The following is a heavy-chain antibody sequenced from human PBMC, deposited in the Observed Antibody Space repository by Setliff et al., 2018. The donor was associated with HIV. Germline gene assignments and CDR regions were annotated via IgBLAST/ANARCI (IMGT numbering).Heavy chain of an antibody. Sequence: ASVKVSCKASGYTFSSYDINWVRQATGQGLEWMGWMNPNSGNTGYAQKFQGRVTMTRDTSISTAYMELNNLISEDTAVYYCARGTFYGSGSHLIGYWGQGTLVTVSS. J-gene: IGHJ4*02. CDR3: ARGTFYGSGSHLIGY. V-gene: IGHV1-8*02. CDR1: GYTFSSYD. CDR2: MNPNSGNT. D-gene: IGHD3-10*01.